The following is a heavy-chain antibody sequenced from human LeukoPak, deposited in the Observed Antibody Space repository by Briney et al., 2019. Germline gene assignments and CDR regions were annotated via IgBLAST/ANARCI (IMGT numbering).Heavy chain of an antibody. J-gene: IGHJ4*02. Sequence: ASVKVSCKASGYTFTGYYMHWVRQAPGQGLEWMGWISPNSGGTNYAQKFQGRVTMTRDTSISTAYMGLSRLRSDDTAVYYCARAPLYSSTGPGFDYWGQGTLVTVSS. V-gene: IGHV1-2*02. CDR2: ISPNSGGT. CDR1: GYTFTGYY. D-gene: IGHD6-13*01. CDR3: ARAPLYSSTGPGFDY.